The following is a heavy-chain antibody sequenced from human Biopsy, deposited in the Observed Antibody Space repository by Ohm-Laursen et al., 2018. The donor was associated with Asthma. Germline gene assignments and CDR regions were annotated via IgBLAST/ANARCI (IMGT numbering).Heavy chain of an antibody. J-gene: IGHJ5*02. CDR1: GASISSDGYY. CDR3: AREAATAGFFDP. D-gene: IGHD6-13*01. V-gene: IGHV4-31*03. CDR2: IYSSGGT. Sequence: TLSLTCTVSGASISSDGYYWFWVRQHPGKGLELIGYIYSSGGTYYNPSLKSRVTISMDRSKNQFSLKVNSVTAADTAVYYCAREAATAGFFDPWGQGSLVTVSS.